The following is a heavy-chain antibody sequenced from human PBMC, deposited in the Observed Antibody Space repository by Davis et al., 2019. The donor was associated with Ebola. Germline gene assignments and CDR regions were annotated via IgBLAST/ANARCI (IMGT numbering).Heavy chain of an antibody. J-gene: IGHJ3*02. CDR2: IRSKANSYAT. CDR3: ARRTIFGVVIILGDAFDI. V-gene: IGHV3-73*01. D-gene: IGHD3-3*01. CDR1: GFTFSGSA. Sequence: GGSLRLSCAASGFTFSGSAMHWVRQASGKGLEWVGRIRSKANSYATAYAASVKGRFTISRDDSKNTAYLQMNSLRAEDTAVYYCARRTIFGVVIILGDAFDIWGQGTMVTVSS.